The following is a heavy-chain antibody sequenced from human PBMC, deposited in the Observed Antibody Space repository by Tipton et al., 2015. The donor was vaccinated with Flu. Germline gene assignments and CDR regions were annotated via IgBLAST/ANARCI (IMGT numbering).Heavy chain of an antibody. V-gene: IGHV4-39*07. J-gene: IGHJ4*02. Sequence: TLSLTCTVSGGSISSSSYYWGWIRQPPGKGLEWIGSIYYSGSTYYNPSLKSRVTISVDTSKNQFSLKLSSVTAADTAVYYCARSRTTRGHYFDYWGQGTLVTVSS. CDR1: GGSISSSSYY. CDR3: ARSRTTRGHYFDY. CDR2: IYYSGST. D-gene: IGHD2-2*01.